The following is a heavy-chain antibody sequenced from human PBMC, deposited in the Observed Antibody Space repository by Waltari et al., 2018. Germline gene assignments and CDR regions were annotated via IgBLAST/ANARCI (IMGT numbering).Heavy chain of an antibody. J-gene: IGHJ4*01. Sequence: QVQLHQWGAGLLKPSETLSLTSAVSGASFSGYFWSWIRQPPGKGLEWLGAIHYDGSTNYKPSLKSRLSLSVDTTKKHFSLRLTSVTAADTGMYFCARYGEVPPNYFFDFWGQGIRVTVSS. CDR2: IHYDGST. CDR1: GASFSGYF. CDR3: ARYGEVPPNYFFDF. V-gene: IGHV4-34*01. D-gene: IGHD2-21*01.